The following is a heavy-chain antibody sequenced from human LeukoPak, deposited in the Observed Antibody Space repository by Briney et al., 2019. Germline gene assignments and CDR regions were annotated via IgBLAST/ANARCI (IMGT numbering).Heavy chain of an antibody. V-gene: IGHV3-30*03. D-gene: IGHD3-3*01. CDR1: GFSFSDYN. Sequence: GGSPRLSCAASGFSFSDYNMHWVRQAPGKGLEWVAVISYDGSNKYYADSVKGRFTISRDNSKNTLYLQMNSLRAEDTAVYYCARGPRITIFGVVKMSRLFNYWGQGTLVTVSS. CDR3: ARGPRITIFGVVKMSRLFNY. CDR2: ISYDGSNK. J-gene: IGHJ4*02.